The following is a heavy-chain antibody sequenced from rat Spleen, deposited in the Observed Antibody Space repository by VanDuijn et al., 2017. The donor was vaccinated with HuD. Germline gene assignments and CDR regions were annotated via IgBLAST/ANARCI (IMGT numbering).Heavy chain of an antibody. CDR3: TRDVSNYYYSSYIYWYFDF. CDR1: GFSLTSNG. Sequence: QVQLKESGPGLVQPSQTLSLTCTVSGFSLTSNGVSWVRQPPGKGLEWIAAITSGGSTYYNSALKSRLSISRETSKGQVFLKMNSLQTEDTAIYFCTRDVSNYYYSSYIYWYFDFWGPGTMVTVSS. CDR2: ITSGGST. V-gene: IGHV2S12*01. D-gene: IGHD1-2*01. J-gene: IGHJ1*01.